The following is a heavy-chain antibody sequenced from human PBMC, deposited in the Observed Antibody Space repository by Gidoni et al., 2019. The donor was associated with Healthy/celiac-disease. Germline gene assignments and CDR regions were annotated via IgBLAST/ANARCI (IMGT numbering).Heavy chain of an antibody. Sequence: QVQLVQSGAEVKKPGSSVKVSCKASGGTFSSYAISWVRQAPGQGLEGMGGIIPIFGTANYAQQFQGRVTITADKSTSTAYMELRSLRSEDTGVDFWARSPGQNYYYFYLGLWGQRDHGHRLL. CDR2: IIPIFGTA. J-gene: IGHJ6*03. CDR1: GGTFSSYA. V-gene: IGHV1-69*06. CDR3: ARSPGQNYYYFYLGL.